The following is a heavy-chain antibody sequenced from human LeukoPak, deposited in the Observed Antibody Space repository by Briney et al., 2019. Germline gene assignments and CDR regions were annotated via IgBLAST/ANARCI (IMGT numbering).Heavy chain of an antibody. V-gene: IGHV1-18*01. CDR3: ARSSLGTITAGPFDY. D-gene: IGHD5-12*01. CDR2: ISGYNGNT. J-gene: IGHJ4*02. CDR1: GGTFSSYA. Sequence: ASVKVSCKASGGTFSSYAISWVRQAPGQGREWMGWISGYNGNTNYAQKLQGRVSMTTDTSTTTAYMELRSLTSDDTALYYCARSSLGTITAGPFDYWGQGTLVTVSS.